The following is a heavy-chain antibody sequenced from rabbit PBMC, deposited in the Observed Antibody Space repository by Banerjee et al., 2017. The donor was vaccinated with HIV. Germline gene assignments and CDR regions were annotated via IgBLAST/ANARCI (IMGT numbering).Heavy chain of an antibody. V-gene: IGHV1S45*01. D-gene: IGHD4-2*01. J-gene: IGHJ4*01. CDR2: IYTGSSGNT. CDR1: GIDFSSYYY. CDR3: ARDADYAGTGYVFNL. Sequence: QQQLEETGGGLVKPGGTLTLTCEASGIDFSSYYYMCWVRQAPGKGLEWIACIYTGSSGNTYYASWAIGRFTISKTSSTTVTLQMTSLTAADTATYFCARDADYAGTGYVFNLWGPGTLVTVS.